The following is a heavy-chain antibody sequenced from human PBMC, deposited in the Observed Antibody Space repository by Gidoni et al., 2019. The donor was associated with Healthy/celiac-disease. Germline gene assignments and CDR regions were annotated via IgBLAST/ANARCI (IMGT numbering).Heavy chain of an antibody. J-gene: IGHJ2*01. CDR1: GGSISSYY. D-gene: IGHD4-17*01. Sequence: QVQLQESGPGLVKPSETLSLTCTVSGGSISSYYWSWIRQPPGKGLEWIGYIYYSGSTNYNPSLKSRVTISVDTSKNQFSLKLSSVTAADTAVYYCARDSPYGGNSEWYFDLWGRGTLVTVSS. V-gene: IGHV4-59*01. CDR3: ARDSPYGGNSEWYFDL. CDR2: IYYSGST.